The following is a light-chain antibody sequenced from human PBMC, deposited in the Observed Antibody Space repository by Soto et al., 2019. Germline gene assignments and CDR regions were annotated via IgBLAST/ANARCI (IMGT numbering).Light chain of an antibody. J-gene: IGKJ4*01. CDR3: QQYASSPPLT. Sequence: IVCRHSRSTLALSPVERAPLSCSASQSVTSSLAWYQQKPGRAPRLVIYGASSRATGIPDRFSGSGSGTDFTLTISSLEPEDFAVYYCQQYASSPPLTFGGVSMV. V-gene: IGKV3-20*01. CDR1: QSVTSS. CDR2: GAS.